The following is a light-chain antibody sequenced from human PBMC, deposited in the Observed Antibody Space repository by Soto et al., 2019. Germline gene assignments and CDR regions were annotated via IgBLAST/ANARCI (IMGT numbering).Light chain of an antibody. CDR2: DAS. V-gene: IGKV3-11*01. CDR3: LQRSIWPLT. Sequence: DIVLTQSPATLSLSPGERATLSCRASQCVGTYLTWYQQKPGQAPRLLIYDASDRATGIPARFSGSGSGTDFALTIRSLEPEDFAVYYCLQRSIWPLTFGGGTRVEIK. J-gene: IGKJ4*01. CDR1: QCVGTY.